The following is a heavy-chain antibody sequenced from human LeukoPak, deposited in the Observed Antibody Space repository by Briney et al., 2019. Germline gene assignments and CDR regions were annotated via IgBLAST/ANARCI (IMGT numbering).Heavy chain of an antibody. J-gene: IGHJ5*02. CDR1: GGSISSYY. CDR2: IYYSGST. Sequence: SETLSLTCTVSGGSISSYYWSWIRQPPGKGLEWIGYIYYSGSTNYNPSLKSRVTISVDTSKNQFSLKLSSVTAADTAVYYCARSHGWFGELFCFDPWGQGTLVTVSS. V-gene: IGHV4-59*01. CDR3: ARSHGWFGELFCFDP. D-gene: IGHD3-10*01.